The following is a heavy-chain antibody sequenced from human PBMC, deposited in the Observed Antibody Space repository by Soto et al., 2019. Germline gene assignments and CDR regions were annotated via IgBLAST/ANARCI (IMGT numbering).Heavy chain of an antibody. CDR3: AREGEYSSSFGWFDP. Sequence: PSETLSLTCTVSGGSISSGDYYWSWIRQPPGKGLEWIGYIYYSGSTYYNPSLKSRVTISVDTSKNQFSLKLSSVTAADTAVYYCAREGEYSSSFGWFDPWGQGTLVTVSS. D-gene: IGHD6-6*01. CDR1: GGSISSGDYY. V-gene: IGHV4-30-4*01. J-gene: IGHJ5*02. CDR2: IYYSGST.